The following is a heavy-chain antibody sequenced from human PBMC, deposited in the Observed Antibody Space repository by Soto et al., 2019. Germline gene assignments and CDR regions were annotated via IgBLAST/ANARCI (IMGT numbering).Heavy chain of an antibody. J-gene: IGHJ4*02. Sequence: TSETLSLTCAVYGGSFSGYYWSWIRQPPGKGLEWIGEINHSGSTNYNPSLKSRVTISVDTSKNQFSLKLSSVTAADTAVYYCATRIAALGAGYWGQGTLVTVS. D-gene: IGHD6-13*01. CDR1: GGSFSGYY. CDR3: ATRIAALGAGY. V-gene: IGHV4-34*01. CDR2: INHSGST.